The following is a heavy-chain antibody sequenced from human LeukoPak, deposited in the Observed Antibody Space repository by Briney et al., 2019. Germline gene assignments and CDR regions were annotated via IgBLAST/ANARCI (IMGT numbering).Heavy chain of an antibody. Sequence: SDTLSLTCTVSGGSISSYYLSWIRQAPGKGLEWIGYIYYSGSTNYNPSLKSRITISVDTSKNQFSLKLSSVTAADTAVYYCARLGIAAAQWGQGTLVTVSS. CDR3: ARLGIAAAQ. D-gene: IGHD6-13*01. J-gene: IGHJ4*02. CDR1: GGSISSYY. CDR2: IYYSGST. V-gene: IGHV4-59*08.